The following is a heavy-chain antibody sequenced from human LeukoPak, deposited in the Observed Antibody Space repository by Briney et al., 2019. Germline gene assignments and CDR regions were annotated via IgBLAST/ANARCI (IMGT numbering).Heavy chain of an antibody. J-gene: IGHJ6*02. D-gene: IGHD3-10*01. V-gene: IGHV1-58*01. Sequence: GASVKVSCTASGFTFTSAAVQCVRQARGQRLEWIGWIVVGSGNTNYAQKFQERVTITRDMSTSTAYMELSSLRSEDTAVYYCAAAPSDYYGSGSYRYYYYYGMDVWGQGTTVTVSS. CDR1: GFTFTSAA. CDR2: IVVGSGNT. CDR3: AAAPSDYYGSGSYRYYYYYGMDV.